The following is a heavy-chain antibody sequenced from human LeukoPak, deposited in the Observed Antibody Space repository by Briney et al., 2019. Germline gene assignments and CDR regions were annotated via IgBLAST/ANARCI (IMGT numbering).Heavy chain of an antibody. D-gene: IGHD3-3*01. Sequence: GASVKVSCKASGGTFSGYAISWVRQAPGQGLEWMGGIIPIFGTANYAQKFQGRVTITTDESTSTAYMELSSLRSEDTAVYYCARAGGITIFGEFDPWGQGTLVTVSS. CDR1: GGTFSGYA. CDR2: IIPIFGTA. V-gene: IGHV1-69*05. J-gene: IGHJ5*02. CDR3: ARAGGITIFGEFDP.